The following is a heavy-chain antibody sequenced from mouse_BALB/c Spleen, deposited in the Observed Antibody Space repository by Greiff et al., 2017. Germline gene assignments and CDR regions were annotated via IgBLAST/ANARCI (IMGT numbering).Heavy chain of an antibody. CDR2: INPGSGGT. D-gene: IGHD2-4*01. V-gene: IGHV1-54*01. Sequence: QVQLQQSGAELVRPGTSVKVSCKASGYAFTNYLIEWVKQRPGQGLEWIGVINPGSGGTNYNEKFKGKATLTADKSSSTAYMQLSSLTSDDSAVYFCARGASMITTEMDYWGQGTSVTVSS. CDR3: ARGASMITTEMDY. CDR1: GYAFTNYL. J-gene: IGHJ4*01.